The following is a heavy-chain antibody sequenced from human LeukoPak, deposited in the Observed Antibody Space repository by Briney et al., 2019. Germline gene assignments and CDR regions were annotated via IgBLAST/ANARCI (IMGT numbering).Heavy chain of an antibody. V-gene: IGHV3-11*01. J-gene: IGHJ3*02. D-gene: IGHD3-9*01. CDR3: AVLRYFDVDAFYI. CDR1: GFTFSDYY. Sequence: GGSLRLSCAASGFTFSDYYMSWIRQAQGKGLEWVSYISRSGSTIYYADSVKGRFTISMDNAKNSLYLQMNSLRAEDTAVYYCAVLRYFDVDAFYIWGQGTMVTVSS. CDR2: ISRSGSTI.